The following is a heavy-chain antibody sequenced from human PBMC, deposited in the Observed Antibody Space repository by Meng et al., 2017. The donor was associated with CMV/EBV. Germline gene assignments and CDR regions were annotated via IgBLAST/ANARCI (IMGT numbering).Heavy chain of an antibody. V-gene: IGHV4-4*07. J-gene: IGHJ4*02. CDR3: ARERGDDSGYNFDS. Sequence: QVQLPESGPGLVKPSETLSLTCSVSGGFFSGFFWTWIRQSAGKGLEWIGRIYSTGGTNYNPSFESRVTISLDGSNNQFSLKLNSVTAADTAIYYCARERGDDSGYNFDSWGQGTLVTVSS. D-gene: IGHD3-22*01. CDR1: GGFFSGFF. CDR2: IYSTGGT.